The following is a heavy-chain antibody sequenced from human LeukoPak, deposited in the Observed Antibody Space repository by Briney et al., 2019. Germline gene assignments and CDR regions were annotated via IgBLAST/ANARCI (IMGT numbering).Heavy chain of an antibody. CDR2: IYYSGST. CDR3: ALPGGAVAGVGYYGMDV. V-gene: IGHV4-31*03. CDR1: GGSISSGGYY. D-gene: IGHD6-19*01. J-gene: IGHJ6*02. Sequence: SETLSLTCTVSGGSISSGGYYWSWIRQHPGKGLEWIGYIYYSGSTYYNPSLKSRVTISVDTSKNQFSLKLSSVTAADTAVYYCALPGGAVAGVGYYGMDVWGQGTTVTVSS.